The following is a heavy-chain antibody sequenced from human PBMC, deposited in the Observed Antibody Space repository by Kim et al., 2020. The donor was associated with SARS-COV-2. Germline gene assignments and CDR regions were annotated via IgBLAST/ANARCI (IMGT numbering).Heavy chain of an antibody. CDR2: INHSGST. J-gene: IGHJ6*02. D-gene: IGHD5-12*01. V-gene: IGHV4-34*01. Sequence: SETLSLTCAVYGGSFSGYYWSWIRQPPGKGLEWIGEINHSGSTNYNPSLKSRFTISVDTSKNQFSLKLSSVTAADTAVYYCARGGSAVDIVATAFLGRGMDVWGQGTTVTVSS. CDR1: GGSFSGYY. CDR3: ARGGSAVDIVATAFLGRGMDV.